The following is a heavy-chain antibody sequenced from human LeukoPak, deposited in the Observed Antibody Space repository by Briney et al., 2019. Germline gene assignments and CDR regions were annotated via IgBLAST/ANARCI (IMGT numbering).Heavy chain of an antibody. V-gene: IGHV5-51*01. CDR3: ARHTGGGYYYYYMDV. D-gene: IGHD7-27*01. CDR2: IYPSDSDT. CDR1: GYTFTSQW. J-gene: IGHJ6*03. Sequence: GESLKISCKGSGYTFTSQWIGWVRQMPGKGLEWMGIIYPSDSDTRYSPSFQGQVTISADKSISTAYLQWSSLKASDTAMYYCARHTGGGYYYYYMDVWGKGTTVTISS.